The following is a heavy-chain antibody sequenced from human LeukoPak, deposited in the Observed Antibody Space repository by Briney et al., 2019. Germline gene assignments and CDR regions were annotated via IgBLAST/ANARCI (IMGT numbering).Heavy chain of an antibody. D-gene: IGHD3-10*01. V-gene: IGHV3-23*01. J-gene: IGHJ4*02. CDR2: IGSSAGDT. CDR3: AKYYYTSGSSGGRVFDY. CDR1: GFTFSSYP. Sequence: GVSLRLSCAASGFTFSSYPMTWVRQAPGKGLEWVSTIGSSAGDTHYADSVKGRFTTSRDNSKNSLYLQMNSLRAEDTAVYYCAKYYYTSGSSGGRVFDYWGQGTLVTVSS.